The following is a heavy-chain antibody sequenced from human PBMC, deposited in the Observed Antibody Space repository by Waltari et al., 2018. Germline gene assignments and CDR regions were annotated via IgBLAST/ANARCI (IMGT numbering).Heavy chain of an antibody. CDR1: GYSFTSYW. D-gene: IGHD6-13*01. CDR2: IYPGDSDT. V-gene: IGHV5-51*03. J-gene: IGHJ4*02. Sequence: EVQLVQSGAEVKKPGESLKISGKGSGYSFTSYWIGWVRPLPGKGLEWMGIIYPGDSDTRYSPSFQGQVTISADKSISTAYLQWSSLKASDTAMYYCVSKGIPGYSSSWYGADFDYWGQGTLVTVSS. CDR3: VSKGIPGYSSSWYGADFDY.